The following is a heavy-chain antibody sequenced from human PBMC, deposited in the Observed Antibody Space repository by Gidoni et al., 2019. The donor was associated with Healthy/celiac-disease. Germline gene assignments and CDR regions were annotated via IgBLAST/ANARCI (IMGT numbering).Heavy chain of an antibody. Sequence: EVQLVESGGGLVQPGGSLRLSCAASGFTFRSYDMHWVRQATGKGLEWVSAIGTAGDTYYPGSVKGRFTISRENAKNSLYLQMNSLRAGDTAVYYCARAKTYCGGDCYAFDIWGQGTMVTVSS. CDR3: ARAKTYCGGDCYAFDI. CDR2: IGTAGDT. V-gene: IGHV3-13*01. CDR1: GFTFRSYD. J-gene: IGHJ3*02. D-gene: IGHD2-21*01.